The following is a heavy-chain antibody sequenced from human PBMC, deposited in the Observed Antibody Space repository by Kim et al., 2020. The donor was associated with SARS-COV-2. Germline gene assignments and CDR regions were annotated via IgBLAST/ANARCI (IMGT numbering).Heavy chain of an antibody. CDR3: ARLGSDILTGYAFFDY. CDR2: IYPGDSDT. J-gene: IGHJ4*02. D-gene: IGHD3-9*01. V-gene: IGHV5-51*01. Sequence: GESLKISCKGSGYSFTSYWIGWVRQMPGKGLEWMGIIYPGDSDTRYSPSFQGQVTISADKSISTAYLQWSSLKASDTAMYYCARLGSDILTGYAFFDYWGQGTLVTVSS. CDR1: GYSFTSYW.